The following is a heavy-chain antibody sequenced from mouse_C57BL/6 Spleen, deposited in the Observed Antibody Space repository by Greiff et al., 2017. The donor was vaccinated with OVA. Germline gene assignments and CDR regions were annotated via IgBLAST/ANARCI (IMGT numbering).Heavy chain of an antibody. V-gene: IGHV1-62-2*01. J-gene: IGHJ4*01. CDR3: ARHEERRGGYYYAMDY. CDR2: FYPGSGSI. Sequence: QVQLKESGAELVKPGASVKLSCKASGYTFTEYTIHWVKQRSGQGLEWIGWFYPGSGSIKYNEKFKDKATLTADKSSSTVYMELSRWTSEDSAVYFCARHEERRGGYYYAMDYWGQGTSVTVSS. D-gene: IGHD2-12*01. CDR1: GYTFTEYT.